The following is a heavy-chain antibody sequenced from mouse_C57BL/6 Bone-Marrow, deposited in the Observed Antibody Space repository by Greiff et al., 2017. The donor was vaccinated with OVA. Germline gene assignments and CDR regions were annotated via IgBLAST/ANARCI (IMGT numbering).Heavy chain of an antibody. CDR3: ARRADYDGFAY. V-gene: IGHV3-6*01. J-gene: IGHJ3*01. Sequence: ESGPGLVKPSQSLSLTCSVTGYSITSGYYWNWIRQFPGNKLEWMGYISYDGSNNYNPSLKNRISITRDTSKNQFFLKLNSLTTEDTATYYCARRADYDGFAYWGQGTLVTVSA. CDR2: ISYDGSN. CDR1: GYSITSGYY. D-gene: IGHD2-4*01.